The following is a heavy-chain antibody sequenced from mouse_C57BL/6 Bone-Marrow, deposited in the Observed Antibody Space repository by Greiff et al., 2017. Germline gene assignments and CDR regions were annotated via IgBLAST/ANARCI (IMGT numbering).Heavy chain of an antibody. J-gene: IGHJ4*01. CDR1: GFTFSSYG. CDR2: ISSGGSYT. V-gene: IGHV5-6*01. CDR3: AGYSSPSVDY. Sequence: EVMLVESGGDLVKPGGSLQLSCAASGFTFSSYGMSWVRQTPDKRLEWVATISSGGSYTYYPESVKGRFTISRDNAKNTLYLQMSSLKSEDTAMYYCAGYSSPSVDYWGQGTSVTVSS. D-gene: IGHD1-1*01.